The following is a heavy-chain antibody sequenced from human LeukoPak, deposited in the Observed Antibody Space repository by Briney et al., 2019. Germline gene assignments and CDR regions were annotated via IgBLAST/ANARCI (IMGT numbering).Heavy chain of an antibody. V-gene: IGHV4-39*07. CDR2: IYYSGST. CDR1: GGSISSSSYY. Sequence: SETLSLTCTVSGGSISSSSYYWGWIRQPPGKGLEWIGSIYYSGSTYYNPSLKSRVTISVDTSKNQFSLKLSSVTAADTAVYYCARLGTILERLFDLWGRGTLVTVSS. J-gene: IGHJ2*01. D-gene: IGHD3-3*01. CDR3: ARLGTILERLFDL.